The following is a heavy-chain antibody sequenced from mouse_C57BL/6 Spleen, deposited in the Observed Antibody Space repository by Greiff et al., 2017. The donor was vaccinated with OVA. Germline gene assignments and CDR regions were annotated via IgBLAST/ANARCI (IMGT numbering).Heavy chain of an antibody. CDR2: ISSGGSYT. D-gene: IGHD2-4*01. CDR1: GFTFSSYG. CDR3: ARLHDYGDRDY. Sequence: EVKVVESGGDLVKPGGSLKLSCAASGFTFSSYGMSWVRQTPDKRLEWVATISSGGSYTYYPDSVKGRFTISRDNAKNTLYLQMSSLKSEDTAMYYCARLHDYGDRDYWGQGTTLTVSS. J-gene: IGHJ2*01. V-gene: IGHV5-6*01.